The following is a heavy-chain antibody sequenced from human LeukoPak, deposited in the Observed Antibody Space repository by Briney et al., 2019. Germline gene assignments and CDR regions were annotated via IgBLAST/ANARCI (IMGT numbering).Heavy chain of an antibody. J-gene: IGHJ4*02. V-gene: IGHV1-2*02. D-gene: IGHD4-11*01. CDR3: ARDPSSVTLYFFDY. CDR2: IDANNGDT. CDR1: GYTFGGNY. Sequence: ASVKISCKASGYTFGGNYIHWLRQAPGQGLAWMGWIDANNGDTKSAQKFQGRVTMSRDTSISTAYMDLSSLSPDDAAVYYCARDPSSVTLYFFDYWGQGTLVTVSS.